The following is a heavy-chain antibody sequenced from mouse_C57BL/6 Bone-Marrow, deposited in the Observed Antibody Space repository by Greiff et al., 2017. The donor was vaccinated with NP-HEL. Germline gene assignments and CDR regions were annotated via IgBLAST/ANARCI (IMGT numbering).Heavy chain of an antibody. Sequence: EVQRVESGGGLVKPGGSLKLSCAASGFTFSSYAMSWVRQTPEKRLEWVATISDGGSYTYYPDNVKGRFTISRDNAKNNLYLQMSHLKSEDTAMYYCARDLDGYYWFAYWGQGTLVTVSA. CDR1: GFTFSSYA. CDR2: ISDGGSYT. V-gene: IGHV5-4*01. CDR3: ARDLDGYYWFAY. J-gene: IGHJ3*01. D-gene: IGHD2-3*01.